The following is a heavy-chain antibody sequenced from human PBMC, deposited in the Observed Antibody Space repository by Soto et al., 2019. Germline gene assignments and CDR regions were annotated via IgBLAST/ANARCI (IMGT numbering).Heavy chain of an antibody. CDR3: ARETYYDSLYRYYYYMDV. J-gene: IGHJ6*03. Sequence: GGSLRLSCAASGFTFSSYAMHWVRQAPGKGLECVSAISSNGGSTYYANSVKGRFTISRDNSKNTLYLQMGSLRAEDMAVYYCARETYYDSLYRYYYYMDVWGKGTTVTVSS. CDR2: ISSNGGST. V-gene: IGHV3-64*01. CDR1: GFTFSSYA. D-gene: IGHD3-3*01.